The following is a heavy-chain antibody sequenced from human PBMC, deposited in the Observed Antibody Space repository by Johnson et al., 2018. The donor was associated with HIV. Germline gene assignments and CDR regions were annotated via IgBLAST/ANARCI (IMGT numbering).Heavy chain of an antibody. V-gene: IGHV3-30-3*01. CDR2: ISYDGSNK. D-gene: IGHD6-19*01. J-gene: IGHJ3*02. CDR3: AKVWAVAGRGTHDAFDI. CDR1: GFTFSSYA. Sequence: VQLVESGGGVVQPGRSLRLSCAASGFTFSSYAMHWVRQAPGKGLEWVAVISYDGSNKYYADSVRGRFTISRENSKNTLYLQMYSLRAEDTAEYYCAKVWAVAGRGTHDAFDIWCQGTMVTVSS.